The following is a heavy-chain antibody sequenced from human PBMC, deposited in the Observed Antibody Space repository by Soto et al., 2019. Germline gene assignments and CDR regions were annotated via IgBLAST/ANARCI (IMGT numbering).Heavy chain of an antibody. CDR1: GYTFTSFY. CDR2: INPSGGST. J-gene: IGHJ4*02. CDR3: ARNLAAGDY. D-gene: IGHD6-13*01. V-gene: IGHV1-46*01. Sequence: QVQLVQSGAEVKKPGASVKVSCKASGYTFTSFYIHWVRQAPGQGLEWMGIINPSGGSTNYAQKVQGRVIVTTDTSTSTVYMELSSLQSEDTAVYYCARNLAAGDYWGQGTLVTVSS.